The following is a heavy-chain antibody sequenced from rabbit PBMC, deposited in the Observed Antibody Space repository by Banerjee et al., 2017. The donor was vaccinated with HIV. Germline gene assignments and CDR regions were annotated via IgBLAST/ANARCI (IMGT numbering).Heavy chain of an antibody. J-gene: IGHJ3*01. V-gene: IGHV1S45*01. Sequence: QQQLEESGGDLVKPGGTLTLTCTASGFTLSSYWMCWVRQAPGKGLEWIACIDAGSSGSTYYASWAKGRFTISKTSSTTVTLQMTSLTAADTATYFCARDSSSYYMWGQGTLVTV. D-gene: IGHD1-1*01. CDR3: ARDSSSYYM. CDR2: IDAGSSGST. CDR1: GFTLSSYW.